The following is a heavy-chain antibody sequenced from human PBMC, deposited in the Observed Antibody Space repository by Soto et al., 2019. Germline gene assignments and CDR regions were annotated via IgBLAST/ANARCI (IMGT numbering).Heavy chain of an antibody. V-gene: IGHV3-23*01. CDR3: AKALRPSLNFFYYMDV. J-gene: IGHJ6*03. D-gene: IGHD2-2*01. Sequence: EVQLLESGGGLVQPGGSLRLSCVVSGFTFGSYAMSWVRQAPEKGPEWVAILGGNGFTTYYADSVKGRFTISGDKSKSTRFPQMTSLSADDTGVYYCAKALRPSLNFFYYMDVWGRGTSVTVSS. CDR1: GFTFGSYA. CDR2: LGGNGFTT.